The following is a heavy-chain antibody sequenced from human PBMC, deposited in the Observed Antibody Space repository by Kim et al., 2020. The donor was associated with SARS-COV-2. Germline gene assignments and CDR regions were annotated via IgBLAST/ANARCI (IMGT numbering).Heavy chain of an antibody. CDR1: GGSFSGYY. V-gene: IGHV4-34*01. Sequence: SETLSLTCAVYGGSFSGYYWSWIRQPPGKGLEWIGEINHSGSTNYNPSLKSRVTISVDTSKNQFSLKLSSVTAADTAVYYCARGRHSSPFDPWGQGPLVT. D-gene: IGHD6-13*01. CDR3: ARGRHSSPFDP. J-gene: IGHJ5*02. CDR2: INHSGST.